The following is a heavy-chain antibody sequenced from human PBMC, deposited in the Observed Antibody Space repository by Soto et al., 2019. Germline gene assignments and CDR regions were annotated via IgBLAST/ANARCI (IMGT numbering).Heavy chain of an antibody. V-gene: IGHV3-23*01. D-gene: IGHD6-19*01. CDR2: ISGSGGST. CDR1: GFTFSSYA. CDR3: AEAKIPSIAVAGTYYYYGMDV. J-gene: IGHJ6*02. Sequence: GGSLRLSCAASGFTFSSYAMSWVRQAPGKGLEWVSAISGSGGSTYYADSVKGRFTISRDNSKNTLYLQMNSLRAEDTAVYYCAEAKIPSIAVAGTYYYYGMDVWGQGTTVTVSS.